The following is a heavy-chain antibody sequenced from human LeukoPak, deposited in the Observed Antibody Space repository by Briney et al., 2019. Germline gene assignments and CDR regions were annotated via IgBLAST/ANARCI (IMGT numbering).Heavy chain of an antibody. CDR1: GFTFSSYS. CDR3: ARDRSKGDFDY. D-gene: IGHD2-2*01. V-gene: IGHV3-48*01. CDR2: ISSSGSII. Sequence: PGGSLRLSCAAPGFTFSSYSMNWVRQAPGKGLEWVSYISSSGSIIYYADSVKGRFTISRDNAKNSLYLQMSSLRAEDTAVYYCARDRSKGDFDYWGQGTLVTVSS. J-gene: IGHJ4*02.